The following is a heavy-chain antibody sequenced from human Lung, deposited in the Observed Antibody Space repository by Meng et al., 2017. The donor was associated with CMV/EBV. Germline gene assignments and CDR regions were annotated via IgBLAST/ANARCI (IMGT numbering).Heavy chain of an antibody. V-gene: IGHV3-74*01. CDR2: INSDGSST. J-gene: IGHJ6*02. D-gene: IGHD3-3*01. CDR3: ARDKFRYYDFCSSYGGIDV. CDR1: GFTFSSYW. Sequence: SCAASGFTFSSYWMHWVRQAPGKGLVWVSRINSDGSSTSYADSVKGRFTISRDNVKNTLYVQMNSLRDEDTTVYYCARDKFRYYDFCSSYGGIDVXGQGXTVTVSS.